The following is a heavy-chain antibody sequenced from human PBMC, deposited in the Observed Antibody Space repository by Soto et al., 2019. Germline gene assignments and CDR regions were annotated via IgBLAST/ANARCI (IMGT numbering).Heavy chain of an antibody. J-gene: IGHJ5*02. CDR1: GASLRAFY. V-gene: IGHV4-4*07. D-gene: IGHD1-1*01. CDR3: VRDGTKTLRDWFDP. Sequence: SETLSLPCTVSGASLRAFYWSWFRKSAGKGLDWIGRIYATGTTDYNPSLKSRVMMSVDTSKKQFSLKLRSVTAADTAVYYCVRDGTKTLRDWFDPWGQG. CDR2: IYATGTT.